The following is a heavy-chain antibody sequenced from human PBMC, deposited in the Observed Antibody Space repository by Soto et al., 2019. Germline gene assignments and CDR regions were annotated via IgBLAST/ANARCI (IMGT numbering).Heavy chain of an antibody. CDR2: ISGSGGST. V-gene: IGHV3-23*01. J-gene: IGHJ6*02. CDR1: GFTFSSYA. Sequence: EVQLLESGGGLVQPGGSLRLSCAASGFTFSSYAMSWVRQAPGKGLEWVSAISGSGGSTYYAESVKGRFTISRDNSKNSMYLQMNSLRAEETDVYYCAKVGYSSSSLGMDVWGQGNTVTVSS. D-gene: IGHD6-13*01. CDR3: AKVGYSSSSLGMDV.